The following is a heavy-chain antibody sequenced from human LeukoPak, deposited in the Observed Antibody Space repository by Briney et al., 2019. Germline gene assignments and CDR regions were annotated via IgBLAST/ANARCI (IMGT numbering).Heavy chain of an antibody. D-gene: IGHD6-13*01. CDR1: GFTFSSYA. CDR3: ASIQQLDGYYYYYGMDV. CDR2: ISYDGSNK. J-gene: IGHJ6*02. Sequence: GRSLRLSCAASGFTFSSYALHWVRQAPGKGLEWVALISYDGSNKYYADSVKGRFTISRDNSKNTLYLQMNSLRAEDTAVYYCASIQQLDGYYYYYGMDVWGQGTTVTVSS. V-gene: IGHV3-30*04.